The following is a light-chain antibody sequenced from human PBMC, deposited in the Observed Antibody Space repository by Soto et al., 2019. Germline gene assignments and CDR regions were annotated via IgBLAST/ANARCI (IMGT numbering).Light chain of an antibody. V-gene: IGKV3-15*01. CDR1: QSVSSS. CDR3: QQYNNWWT. J-gene: IGKJ1*01. Sequence: EVVMTQSPATLSMSPGERATLSCRASQSVSSSLACYQQKPGQAPRLLIYGASTRATGIPDRFSGSGSETEFTLTIRSLQAEDFAIYYCQQYNNWWTFGQGTKVEIK. CDR2: GAS.